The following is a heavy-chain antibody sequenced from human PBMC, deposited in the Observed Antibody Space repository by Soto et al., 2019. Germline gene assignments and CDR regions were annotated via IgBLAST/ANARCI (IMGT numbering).Heavy chain of an antibody. D-gene: IGHD5-12*01. CDR1: GGPFRGYY. V-gene: IGHV4-34*01. CDR3: ARRSEDGYKRPAIDY. J-gene: IGHJ4*02. CDR2: INHSGST. Sequence: PSEALSLTCGVYGGPFRGYYWSWIRQPPGKGLEWIGEINHSGSTNYNPSLKSRVTISVDTSKNQFSLKLSSVNAADTAVYYCARRSEDGYKRPAIDYWGQGTLVTVS.